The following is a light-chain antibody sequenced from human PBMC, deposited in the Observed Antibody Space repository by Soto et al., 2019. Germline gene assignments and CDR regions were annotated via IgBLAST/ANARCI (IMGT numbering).Light chain of an antibody. CDR1: SSDVGSSNG. J-gene: IGLJ1*01. Sequence: QSALTQPPSVSGSPGQSVAISCTGTSSDVGSSNGVSWYQQPPGTAPKLMIYDVSNRPSGVPDRFSGSKSGNTASLTISGLQAEDEADYYCISYTTSSTYVFGTGTKLTVL. CDR3: ISYTTSSTYV. V-gene: IGLV2-18*02. CDR2: DVS.